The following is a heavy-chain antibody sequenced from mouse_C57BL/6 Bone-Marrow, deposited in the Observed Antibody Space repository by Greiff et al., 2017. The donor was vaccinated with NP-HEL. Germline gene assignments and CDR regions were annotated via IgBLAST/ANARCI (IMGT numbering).Heavy chain of an antibody. CDR2: SRNKANDYTT. J-gene: IGHJ3*01. CDR3: ARDSSGEGGFAY. V-gene: IGHV7-1*01. D-gene: IGHD3-2*02. Sequence: EVNVVESGGGLVQSGRSLRLSCATSGFTFSDFYMEWVRQAPGKGLEWIAASRNKANDYTTEYSASVKGRFIVSRDTSQSILYLQMNALRAEDTAIYYCARDSSGEGGFAYWGQGTLVTVSA. CDR1: GFTFSDFY.